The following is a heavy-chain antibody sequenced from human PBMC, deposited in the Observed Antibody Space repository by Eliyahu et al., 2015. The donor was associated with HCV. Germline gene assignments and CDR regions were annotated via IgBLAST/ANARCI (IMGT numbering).Heavy chain of an antibody. CDR2: ITTTGNYV. D-gene: IGHD2-21*02. CDR3: ATRRDDYYFDY. CDR1: XFSFXTYG. V-gene: IGHV3-21*02. Sequence: EVQLVESGGGLVKPGGSLRLXCAASXFSFXTYGMNWVRQAPGKGPEWXSAITTTGNYVYYADSVKGRFTISRDNSNNSLYLQMNGLRADDTAIYYCATRRDDYYFDYWGQGTLVTVSS. J-gene: IGHJ4*02.